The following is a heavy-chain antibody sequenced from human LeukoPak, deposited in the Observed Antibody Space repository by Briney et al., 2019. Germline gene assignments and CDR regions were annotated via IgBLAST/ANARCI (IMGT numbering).Heavy chain of an antibody. V-gene: IGHV3-49*04. Sequence: GGSLRLSCTASGFTFGDYAMSWVRQAPGKGLEWVGFIRSKAHGGTTEYAASVKGRFTISRDDSKSIAYLQMNSLKTEDTAVYYCTADYDSSGYSDYWGQGTLVTVSS. D-gene: IGHD3-22*01. CDR3: TADYDSSGYSDY. J-gene: IGHJ4*02. CDR2: IRSKAHGGTT. CDR1: GFTFGDYA.